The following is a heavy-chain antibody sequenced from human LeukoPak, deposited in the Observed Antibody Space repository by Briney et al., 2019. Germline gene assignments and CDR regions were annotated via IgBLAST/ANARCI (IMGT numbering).Heavy chain of an antibody. CDR1: GYTLTELS. CDR2: FDPEDGET. Sequence: ASVKVSCKVSGYTLTELSMHWVRQAPGKGLEWMGGFDPEDGETIYAQKFQGRVTMTEDTSTDTAYMELSSLRSEDTAVYYCATQYSSSPPTYYYYGMDVWGQGTMVTVSS. CDR3: ATQYSSSPPTYYYYGMDV. D-gene: IGHD6-6*01. J-gene: IGHJ6*02. V-gene: IGHV1-24*01.